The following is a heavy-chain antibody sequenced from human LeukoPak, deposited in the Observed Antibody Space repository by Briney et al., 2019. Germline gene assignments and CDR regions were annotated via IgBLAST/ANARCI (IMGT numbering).Heavy chain of an antibody. CDR3: AKEVKYYDFWSGYYPYFDY. J-gene: IGHJ4*02. V-gene: IGHV3-23*01. CDR1: GLTFSSYA. Sequence: GALRLSCAASGLTFSSYAMSWVRQAPGKGLEWVSAISGSGGSTYYADSVKGRFTISRDNSKNTLYLQMNSLRAEDTAVYYCAKEVKYYDFWSGYYPYFDYWGQGTLVTVSS. CDR2: ISGSGGST. D-gene: IGHD3-3*01.